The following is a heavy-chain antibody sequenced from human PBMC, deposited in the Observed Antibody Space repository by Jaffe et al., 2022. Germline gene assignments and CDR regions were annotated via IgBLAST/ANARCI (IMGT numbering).Heavy chain of an antibody. CDR3: AGGIAAAGKYYFDY. V-gene: IGHV3-48*03. Sequence: EVQLVESGGGLVQPGGSLRLSCAASGFTFSSYEMNWVRQAPGKGLEWVSYISSSGSTIYYADSVKGRFTISRDNAKNSLYLQMNSLRAEDTAVYYCAGGIAAAGKYYFDYWGQGTLVTVSS. D-gene: IGHD6-13*01. J-gene: IGHJ4*02. CDR2: ISSSGSTI. CDR1: GFTFSSYE.